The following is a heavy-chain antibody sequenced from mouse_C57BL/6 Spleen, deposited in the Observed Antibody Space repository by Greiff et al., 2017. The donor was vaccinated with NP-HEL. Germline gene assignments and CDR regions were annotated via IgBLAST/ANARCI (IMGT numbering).Heavy chain of an antibody. CDR3: ARRGTGSAFAY. CDR1: GYTFTSYW. J-gene: IGHJ3*01. CDR2: IDPSDSYT. Sequence: QVQLQQSGAELVKPGASVKLSCKASGYTFTSYWMQWVKQRPGQGLEWIGEIDPSDSYTNYNQKFKGKATLTVDTSSSTAYMQLSSLTSEDSAVDYCARRGTGSAFAYWGQGTLVTVSA. V-gene: IGHV1-50*01. D-gene: IGHD4-1*01.